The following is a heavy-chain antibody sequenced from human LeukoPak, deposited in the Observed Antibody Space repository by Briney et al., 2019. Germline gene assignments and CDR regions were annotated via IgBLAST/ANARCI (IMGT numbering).Heavy chain of an antibody. CDR2: ISVSDTNT. D-gene: IGHD3-3*01. V-gene: IGHV3-23*01. CDR1: GFTFSTYA. J-gene: IGHJ6*03. CDR3: ARHDGAIIHGNQFYYMDV. Sequence: PGGSLRLSCAASGFTFSTYAMNWVRQAPGKGLDWVSSISVSDTNTYYAESVKGRFTISRDNSKNTLYLQMNSMRGEDTAVYYCARHDGAIIHGNQFYYMDVWGKGTTIIVSS.